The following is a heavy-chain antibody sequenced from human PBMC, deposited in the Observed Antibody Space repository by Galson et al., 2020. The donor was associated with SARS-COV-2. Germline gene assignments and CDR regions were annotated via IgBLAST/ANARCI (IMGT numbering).Heavy chain of an antibody. V-gene: IGHV4-38-2*01. CDR2: VHRRGSA. Sequence: SETLSLTCGVPGYSFSAGYYWGWVRHPPGNGLEWIGSVHRRGSAYYNPSLESRIIMSVDTSNNRFSLNLTSVTAADTALYYCARHDGDIGYDSYYGMDVWGQGTTVTVSS. D-gene: IGHD5-12*01. J-gene: IGHJ6*02. CDR3: ARHDGDIGYDSYYGMDV. CDR1: GYSFSAGYY.